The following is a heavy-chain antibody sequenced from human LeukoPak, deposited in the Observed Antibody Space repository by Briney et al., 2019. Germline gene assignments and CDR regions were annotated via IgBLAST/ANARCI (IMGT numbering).Heavy chain of an antibody. J-gene: IGHJ4*02. CDR1: GFTFSSYA. Sequence: GGSLRLSCAASGFTFSSYAMSWVRQAPGKGLEWVAVISYDGSNKYYADSVKGRFTISRDNSKNTLYLQMNSQRAEDTAVYYCARAGRADGDYHYFDYWGQGTLVTVSS. V-gene: IGHV3-30-3*01. CDR3: ARAGRADGDYHYFDY. CDR2: ISYDGSNK. D-gene: IGHD4-17*01.